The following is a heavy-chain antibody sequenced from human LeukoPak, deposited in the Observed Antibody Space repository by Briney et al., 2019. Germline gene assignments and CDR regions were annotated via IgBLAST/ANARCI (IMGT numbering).Heavy chain of an antibody. Sequence: ASVKVSCKASGYIFTSYGLTWVRQAPGQGLEWVGWINPYSGDTRYAQELQGRVTMTTDASTSTAYMELRSLRSDDTAVYYCARDEDYHILTGYERFDYWGQGTLVTVSS. J-gene: IGHJ4*02. D-gene: IGHD3-9*01. V-gene: IGHV1-18*01. CDR1: GYIFTSYG. CDR2: INPYSGDT. CDR3: ARDEDYHILTGYERFDY.